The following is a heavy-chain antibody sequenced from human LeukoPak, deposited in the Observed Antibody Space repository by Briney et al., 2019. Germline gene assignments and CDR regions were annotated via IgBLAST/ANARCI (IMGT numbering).Heavy chain of an antibody. J-gene: IGHJ6*03. CDR2: ISGSGGST. CDR1: GFTFSSYG. CDR3: AKIDGSGRGYYYYYMDV. D-gene: IGHD3-10*01. Sequence: GGSLRLSCAASGFTFSSYGMSWVRQAPGKGLEWVSAISGSGGSTYYADSVKGRFTISRDNSKNTLYLQMNSLRAEDTAVYYCAKIDGSGRGYYYYYMDVWGKGTTVTISS. V-gene: IGHV3-23*01.